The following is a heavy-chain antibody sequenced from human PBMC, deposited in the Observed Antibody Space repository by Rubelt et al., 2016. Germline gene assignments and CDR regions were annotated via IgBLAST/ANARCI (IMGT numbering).Heavy chain of an antibody. V-gene: IGHV4-34*01. J-gene: IGHJ4*02. CDR3: ATRYCGGGSCYFYPEYHLDY. CDR1: GGSFSGYS. CDR2: IYHSGST. Sequence: QVQLQQWGAGFLKPSETLSLTCAVYGGSFSGYSWTWIRQPPGKGLEWIGEIYHSGSTDYNPSLKSRVTISVDTSKNQFSLKLSFVTAADTAVYYCATRYCGGGSCYFYPEYHLDYWGQGTLVTVSS. D-gene: IGHD2-15*01.